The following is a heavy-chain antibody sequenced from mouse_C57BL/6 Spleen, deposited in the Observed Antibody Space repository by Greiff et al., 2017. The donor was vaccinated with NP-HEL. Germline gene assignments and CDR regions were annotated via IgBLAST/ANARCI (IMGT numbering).Heavy chain of an antibody. Sequence: EVQLQQSGTVLARPGASVKLSCKTSGYTFTSYWMNWVKQRPGQGLEWIGAIYPGNSDTSYNQKFKGKAKLTAVTSASTAYMELSSLTKEDSAVYYCTLDSSGYVAWFAYWGQGTLVTVSA. V-gene: IGHV1-5*01. CDR2: IYPGNSDT. J-gene: IGHJ3*01. CDR3: TLDSSGYVAWFAY. D-gene: IGHD3-2*01. CDR1: GYTFTSYW.